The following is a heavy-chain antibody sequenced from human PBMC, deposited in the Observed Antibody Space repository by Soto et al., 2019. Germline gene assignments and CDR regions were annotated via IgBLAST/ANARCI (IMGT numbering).Heavy chain of an antibody. J-gene: IGHJ6*02. CDR2: IKSKTEGGTT. D-gene: IGHD1-26*01. V-gene: IGHV3-15*07. Sequence: EVQLVESGGGLVQPGGSLRLSCAASDFTFSKAWMNWVRQAPGKGLEWVGRIKSKTEGGTTDYAAPVKGRFTISRDDSKNTVYLQMNSLKSEDTAVYYCASSIVAATTSYYYGMDVWGQGTTVTVSS. CDR3: ASSIVAATTSYYYGMDV. CDR1: DFTFSKAW.